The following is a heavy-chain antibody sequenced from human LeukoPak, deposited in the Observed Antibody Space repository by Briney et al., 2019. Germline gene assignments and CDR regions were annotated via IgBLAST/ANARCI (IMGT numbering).Heavy chain of an antibody. CDR3: ARDPNKATYGMDV. CDR1: GFTFSGYA. Sequence: PGGSLRLSCAASGFTFSGYAMHWVRQAPGKGLEWVPVISYDGSNKYYADSVKGRFTISRDNSKNTLYLQMNSLRAEDTAVYYCARDPNKATYGMDVWGQGTTVTVSS. CDR2: ISYDGSNK. D-gene: IGHD1-26*01. V-gene: IGHV3-30-3*01. J-gene: IGHJ6*02.